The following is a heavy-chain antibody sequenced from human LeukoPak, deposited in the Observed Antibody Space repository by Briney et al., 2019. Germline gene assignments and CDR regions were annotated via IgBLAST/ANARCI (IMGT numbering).Heavy chain of an antibody. V-gene: IGHV1-46*01. CDR1: GYSFTRFY. J-gene: IGHJ4*02. CDR2: TNPSSGST. D-gene: IGHD2/OR15-2a*01. Sequence: ASVKVSCKASGYSFTRFYMHWVRQAPGEGLEWKGITNPSSGSTTYAQKFQGRVTMTRDTSTSTVYMELSSLRSEDTAVYYCARVGPTLYDYFDYWGQGTLVTVSS. CDR3: ARVGPTLYDYFDY.